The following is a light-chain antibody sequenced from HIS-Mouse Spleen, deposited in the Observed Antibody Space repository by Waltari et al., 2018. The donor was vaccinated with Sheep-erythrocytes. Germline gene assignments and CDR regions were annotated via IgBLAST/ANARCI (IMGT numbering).Light chain of an antibody. J-gene: IGLJ1*01. Sequence: QSALTQPASVSGSPGQSITISCTGTSRDGGGYNYVHWYQQHPGKAPKLKIYDVRNRPSGDSNRFVRAQSGNTASLTISGLQDEDEADYYCRSYTSCSSYVFGTGTKVTVL. CDR3: RSYTSCSSYV. CDR2: DVR. V-gene: IGLV2-14*03. CDR1: SRDGGGYNY.